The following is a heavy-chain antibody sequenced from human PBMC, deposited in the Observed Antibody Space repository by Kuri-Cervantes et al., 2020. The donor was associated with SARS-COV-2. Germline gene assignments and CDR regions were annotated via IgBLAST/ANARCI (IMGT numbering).Heavy chain of an antibody. D-gene: IGHD1-26*01. CDR2: INHSGST. CDR3: ARDGRAWELRGPFDY. CDR1: GGSFSGYY. Sequence: SETLSLTCAVYGGSFSGYYWSWIRQPPGKGLEWIGEINHSGSTNYNPPLKSRVTISVDTSKNQFSLRLSSVTAADTAVYYCARDGRAWELRGPFDYWGQGTLVTVSS. V-gene: IGHV4-34*01. J-gene: IGHJ4*02.